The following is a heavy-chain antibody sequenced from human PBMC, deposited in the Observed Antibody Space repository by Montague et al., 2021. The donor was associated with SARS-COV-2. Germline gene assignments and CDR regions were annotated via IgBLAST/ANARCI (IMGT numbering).Heavy chain of an antibody. CDR2: ISSSTNII. Sequence: SLRLSCAASGFTFSSYSVNWVRQAPGKGLEWISYISSSTNIIYYADSVKGRFTISRDNARNSLYLQMNGLRADDTAVHYCAKDLVLRAARPDALDVWGQGTVVTVSS. J-gene: IGHJ3*01. V-gene: IGHV3-48*04. CDR3: AKDLVLRAARPDALDV. D-gene: IGHD6-6*01. CDR1: GFTFSSYS.